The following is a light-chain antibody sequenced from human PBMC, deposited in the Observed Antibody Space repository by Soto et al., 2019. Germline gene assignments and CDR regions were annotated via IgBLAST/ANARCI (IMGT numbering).Light chain of an antibody. Sequence: EIVLTQSPGTLSLSPGERATLSCRASQSVSSSYLAWYQQKPGQAPRLLIYGASSRATGIPDRFSGSGSGTDFTLTISRLEPEDFAEDYCQQYGSSLFTFGPGTKVDI. CDR1: QSVSSSY. CDR3: QQYGSSLFT. J-gene: IGKJ3*01. V-gene: IGKV3-20*01. CDR2: GAS.